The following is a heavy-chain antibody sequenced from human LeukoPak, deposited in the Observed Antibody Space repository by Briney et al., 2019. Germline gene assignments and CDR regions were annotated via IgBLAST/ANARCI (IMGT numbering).Heavy chain of an antibody. D-gene: IGHD3-3*01. CDR1: GYTFTSYG. Sequence: GASVKVSCKASGYTFTSYGISWVRQAPGQGLEWMGWISAYNGNTNYAQKLQGRVTMTTDTSTSTAYMELRSLRSDDTAVYYCARDRSVAAGVYDFWSGYPNFDYWGQGTLVTVSS. CDR3: ARDRSVAAGVYDFWSGYPNFDY. CDR2: ISAYNGNT. V-gene: IGHV1-18*01. J-gene: IGHJ4*02.